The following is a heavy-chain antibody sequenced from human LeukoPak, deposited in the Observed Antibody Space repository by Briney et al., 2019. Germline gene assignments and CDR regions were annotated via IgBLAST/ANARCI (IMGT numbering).Heavy chain of an antibody. CDR3: VRGAVAGTNLFDC. D-gene: IGHD6-19*01. CDR1: GYTFTIYG. CDR2: ISVYNGNT. V-gene: IGHV1-18*01. Sequence: ASVKVSCTTSGYTFTIYGISWVRQAPGQGLEWMGWISVYNGNTNYAQKLQGRVTMTTDTSTSTAYMELGSLRSDDTAVYYCVRGAVAGTNLFDCWGQGTLVTVSS. J-gene: IGHJ4*02.